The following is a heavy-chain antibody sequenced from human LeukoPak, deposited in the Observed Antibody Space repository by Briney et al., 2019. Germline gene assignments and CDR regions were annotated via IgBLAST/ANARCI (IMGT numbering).Heavy chain of an antibody. Sequence: GGSLRLSCAASGFTFSGFGMHWVRQVPDKGLAWVAFIQYDGSNKYYADSVKGRFTISRDNAKNSLYLQMNSLRAEDTAVYYXXRXFGAAGSFDYWGQGTLVTVSS. V-gene: IGHV3-30*02. J-gene: IGHJ4*02. CDR1: GFTFSGFG. CDR3: XRXFGAAGSFDY. CDR2: IQYDGSNK. D-gene: IGHD6-13*01.